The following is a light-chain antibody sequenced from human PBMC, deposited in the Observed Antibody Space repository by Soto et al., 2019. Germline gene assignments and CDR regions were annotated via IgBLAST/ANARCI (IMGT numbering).Light chain of an antibody. CDR1: SSNIGAGYD. CDR2: GNS. J-gene: IGLJ2*01. CDR3: QSYDSSLSAVV. V-gene: IGLV1-40*01. Sequence: QPVLTQPPSVSGAPGQRVTISCTGSSSNIGAGYDVQWYQQLPGTAPKLLIYGNSNRPSGVPDRFSGSKSGTSASLAITGLQAEDEADYYCQSYDSSLSAVVFGGGTKVTVL.